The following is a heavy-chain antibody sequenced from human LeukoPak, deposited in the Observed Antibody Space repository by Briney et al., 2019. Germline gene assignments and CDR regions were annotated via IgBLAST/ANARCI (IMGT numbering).Heavy chain of an antibody. J-gene: IGHJ4*02. CDR1: GFTFSSYG. CDR2: ISYDGSNK. D-gene: IGHD6-19*01. CDR3: ARDSITLSGIDF. V-gene: IGHV3-30*03. Sequence: PGGSLRLSCAASGFTFSSYGMPWVRQAPGKGLEWVAVISYDGSNKYYADSVKGRFTISTDNSKNTLYLQMNSLRAEDTAVYYCARDSITLSGIDFWGQGTLVTVSS.